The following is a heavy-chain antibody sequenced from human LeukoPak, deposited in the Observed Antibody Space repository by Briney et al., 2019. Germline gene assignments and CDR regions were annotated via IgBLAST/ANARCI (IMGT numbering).Heavy chain of an antibody. CDR3: ARRYYYDSSGHDAFDI. CDR2: ISSNGGST. D-gene: IGHD3-22*01. Sequence: PGGSLRLSCSASGFTFSSYAMHWVRQAPGKGLEYVSAISSNGGSTYYADSVKGRFTISRDNSKNTLYLQMSSLRAEDTAVYYCARRYYYDSSGHDAFDIWGQGTMVTVSS. J-gene: IGHJ3*02. CDR1: GFTFSSYA. V-gene: IGHV3-64D*09.